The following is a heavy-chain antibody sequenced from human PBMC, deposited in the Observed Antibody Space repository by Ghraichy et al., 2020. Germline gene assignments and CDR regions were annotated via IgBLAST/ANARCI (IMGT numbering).Heavy chain of an antibody. CDR3: ARVRDGYFDY. CDR1: GGSISSSSYY. V-gene: IGHV4-39*01. J-gene: IGHJ4*02. CDR2: IYYSGST. Sequence: SQTLSLTCTVSGGSISSSSYYWGWIRQPPGKGLEWIGSIYYSGSTYYNPSLKSRVTISVDTSKNQFSLKLSSVTAADTAVYYCARVRDGYFDYWGQGTLVTVSS.